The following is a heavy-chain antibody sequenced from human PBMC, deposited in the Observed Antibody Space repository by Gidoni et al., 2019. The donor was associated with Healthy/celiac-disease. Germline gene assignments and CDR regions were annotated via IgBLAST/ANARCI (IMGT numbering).Heavy chain of an antibody. Sequence: QVQLVQSGAEVKKPGSSVKVSCKASGGTFSSYAISWVRQAPGQGLEWMGGIIPIFGTANYAQKFQGRVTITADESTSTAYMELSSLRSEDTAVYYCARDRTAVAGTKGAFDIWGQGTMVTVSS. D-gene: IGHD6-19*01. CDR3: ARDRTAVAGTKGAFDI. V-gene: IGHV1-69*01. CDR2: IIPIFGTA. CDR1: GGTFSSYA. J-gene: IGHJ3*02.